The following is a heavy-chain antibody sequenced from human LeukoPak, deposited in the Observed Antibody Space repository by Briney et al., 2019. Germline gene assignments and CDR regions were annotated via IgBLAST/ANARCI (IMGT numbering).Heavy chain of an antibody. Sequence: SETLSLTCTVSGGSISNYYWSWIRQPPGRGLEWIGDIFYSGSTNYNPSLKSRVSISMDTSKNQFSLKLSSVTAADTAVYYCATYSSAWSYFDHWGQGTLVTVSS. V-gene: IGHV4-59*08. CDR2: IFYSGST. CDR3: ATYSSAWSYFDH. CDR1: GGSISNYY. D-gene: IGHD6-19*01. J-gene: IGHJ4*02.